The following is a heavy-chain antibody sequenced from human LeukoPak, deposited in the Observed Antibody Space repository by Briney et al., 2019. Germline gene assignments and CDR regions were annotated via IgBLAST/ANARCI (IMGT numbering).Heavy chain of an antibody. Sequence: PGGSPRLSCAASGFTVRSNYISWVRQAPGKGLEWVSVIYSVDTTFYADSVKGRFTISRDVFKNTVYLQMNSLRAEDTAVYYCARHGPGVVPAVLDYWGQGTLVTVSS. V-gene: IGHV3-53*01. CDR2: IYSVDTT. CDR1: GFTVRSNY. CDR3: ARHGPGVVPAVLDY. J-gene: IGHJ4*02. D-gene: IGHD2-2*01.